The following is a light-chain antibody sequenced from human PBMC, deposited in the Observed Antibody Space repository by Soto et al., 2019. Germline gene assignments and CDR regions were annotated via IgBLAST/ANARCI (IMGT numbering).Light chain of an antibody. V-gene: IGLV2-11*01. CDR2: DVS. J-gene: IGLJ1*01. Sequence: QSALTQPRSVSGSPGQSVTISCTGTSSDVGGYNYVSWYQQHPGKAPKLMIYDVSKRPSGVTDRFSGSKSGNAASLTISGLQAEDEADYYCCSYAGSYNYVFGTGSKVTGL. CDR3: CSYAGSYNYV. CDR1: SSDVGGYNY.